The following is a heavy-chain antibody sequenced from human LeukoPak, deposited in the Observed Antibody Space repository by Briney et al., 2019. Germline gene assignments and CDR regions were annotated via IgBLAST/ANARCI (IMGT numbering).Heavy chain of an antibody. CDR1: GFTFSSYA. D-gene: IGHD6-13*01. Sequence: GGPLRLSCAASGFTFSSYAMHWVRQAPGKGLEYVSAISSNGGSTYYANSVKGRFTISRDNSKNTLYLQMGSLRAEDMAVYYCARGTYSSSHHYGMDVWGQGTTVTVSS. V-gene: IGHV3-64*01. J-gene: IGHJ6*02. CDR2: ISSNGGST. CDR3: ARGTYSSSHHYGMDV.